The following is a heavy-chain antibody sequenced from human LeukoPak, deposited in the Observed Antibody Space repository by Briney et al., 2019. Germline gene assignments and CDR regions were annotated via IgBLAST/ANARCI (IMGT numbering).Heavy chain of an antibody. CDR2: XXGSDTST. CDR1: GFTFSRYA. CDR3: AKDLSTYYDILTGLEY. Sequence: GGSLRLSCAASGFTFSRYAMSWVRQAPGKGLEWVAGXXGSDTSTYYADSVKGRFTISRDNSKNTVYLQMISLRGEDTAVYYCAKDLSTYYDILTGLEYWGQGTLVTVSS. V-gene: IGHV3-23*01. D-gene: IGHD3-9*01. J-gene: IGHJ4*02.